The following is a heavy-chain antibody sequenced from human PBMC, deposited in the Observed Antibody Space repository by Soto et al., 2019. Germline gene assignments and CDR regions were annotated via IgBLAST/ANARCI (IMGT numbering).Heavy chain of an antibody. Sequence: SETLSLTCTVSGGSISSGGYYWSWIRQHPGKGLEWIGYIYYSGSTYYNPSLKSRVTISVDTSKNQFSLKLSSVTAADTAVYYCARGGVGRVVVDESPILGYWGQGTLVTVSS. J-gene: IGHJ4*02. CDR1: GGSISSGGYY. CDR3: ARGGVGRVVVDESPILGY. V-gene: IGHV4-31*03. D-gene: IGHD3-22*01. CDR2: IYYSGST.